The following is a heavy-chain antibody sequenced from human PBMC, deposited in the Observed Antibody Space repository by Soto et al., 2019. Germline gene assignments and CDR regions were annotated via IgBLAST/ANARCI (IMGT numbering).Heavy chain of an antibody. V-gene: IGHV3-21*01. CDR1: GFTFSSYS. J-gene: IGHJ4*02. CDR3: ARDHDDISRTAKELDY. CDR2: ISSSSSYI. Sequence: GGSLRLSCAASGFTFSSYSMNWVRQAPGKGLEWVSSISSSSSYIYYADSVKGRFTISRDNAKNSLYLQMNSLRAEDTAVYYCARDHDDISRTAKELDYWGQGTLVTVSS. D-gene: IGHD3-9*01.